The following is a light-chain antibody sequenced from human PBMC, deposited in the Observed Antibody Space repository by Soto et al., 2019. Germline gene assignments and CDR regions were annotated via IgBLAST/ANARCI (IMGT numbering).Light chain of an antibody. V-gene: IGLV4-69*01. CDR2: LNSDGSH. CDR1: SGHRSYA. CDR3: QTWCTGIHVV. Sequence: QPVLTQSPSASASLGASVKLTCTLSSGHRSYAIAWHQQQPEKGPRYLMKLNSDGSHSKGDGIPDRFSGSSSGAERDLTISSLQSEDEADYYCQTWCTGIHVVFGGGTQGTVL. J-gene: IGLJ2*01.